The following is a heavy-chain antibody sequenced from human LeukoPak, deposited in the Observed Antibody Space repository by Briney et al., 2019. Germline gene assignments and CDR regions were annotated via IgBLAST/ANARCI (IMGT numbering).Heavy chain of an antibody. D-gene: IGHD3-22*01. Sequence: SETLSLTCTVSGYSISSGYYWGWIRQPPGKGLEWIGSIYHSGSTYYNPSLKSRVTISVDTSKNQFSLKLSSVTAADTAVYYCARDGYDSSGFRAFDIWGQGTMVTVSS. J-gene: IGHJ3*02. CDR2: IYHSGST. CDR1: GYSISSGYY. CDR3: ARDGYDSSGFRAFDI. V-gene: IGHV4-38-2*02.